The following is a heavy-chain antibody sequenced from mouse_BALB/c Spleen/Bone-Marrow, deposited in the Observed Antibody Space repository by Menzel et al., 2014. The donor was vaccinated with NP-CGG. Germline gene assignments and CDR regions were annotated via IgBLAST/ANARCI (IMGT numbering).Heavy chain of an antibody. J-gene: IGHJ2*01. V-gene: IGHV1S81*02. CDR3: ARINGYDY. D-gene: IGHD2-2*01. CDR2: IDPGTGRT. CDR1: GYTFTSYW. Sequence: VHLVESGAELVKPGASVKLSCKASGYTFTSYWMHWVKQRPGQGLEWIGEIDPGTGRTDYNKKFKSRATLTVDKSSSTAYMHLSSLTAEDSAVYYCARINGYDYWGQCTTLTVSS.